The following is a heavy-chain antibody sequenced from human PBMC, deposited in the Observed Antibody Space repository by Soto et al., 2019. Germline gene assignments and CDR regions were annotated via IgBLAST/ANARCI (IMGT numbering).Heavy chain of an antibody. CDR1: GFTFSSYE. CDR3: ARPQEIDNFWSLGYYYTVDV. D-gene: IGHD3-3*01. CDR2: ISSSGMTV. Sequence: PGGSLRLSCVASGFTFSSYEMNWVRQAPGKGLEWVSYISSSGMTVYYADSVKGRFTISRDNAKNSLYLQMNNLRAEDTAVYYCARPQEIDNFWSLGYYYTVDVWGQGPSVTVS. J-gene: IGHJ6*01. V-gene: IGHV3-48*03.